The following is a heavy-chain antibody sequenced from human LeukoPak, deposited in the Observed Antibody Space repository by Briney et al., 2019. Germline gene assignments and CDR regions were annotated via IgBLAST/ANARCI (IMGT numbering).Heavy chain of an antibody. CDR2: INPNNGGT. D-gene: IGHD2-15*01. CDR3: ARAYCSAGDCYEFDY. Sequence: GASVKVSCKASGYTFTGYYMHWVRQAPGQGLEWMGWINPNNGGTNYARKFHGRVTMTRDTSISTLYMELSSLRSDDTAVYCCARAYCSAGDCYEFDYWGQGTLVTVSS. V-gene: IGHV1-2*02. CDR1: GYTFTGYY. J-gene: IGHJ4*02.